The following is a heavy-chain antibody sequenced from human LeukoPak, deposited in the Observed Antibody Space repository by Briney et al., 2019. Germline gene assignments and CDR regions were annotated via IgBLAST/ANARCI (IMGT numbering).Heavy chain of an antibody. D-gene: IGHD3-10*01. CDR2: ISSFDSPI. Sequence: GGSLRLSCAASGFTFSSYEMNWVRQAPGKGLEWVSYISSFDSPIYYADSVKGRFTISRDSAKNSMYLQMNSLRAEDTAVYYCARDRAIVRGQGTFDAFDLWGQGTLVTVSS. J-gene: IGHJ3*01. V-gene: IGHV3-48*03. CDR1: GFTFSSYE. CDR3: ARDRAIVRGQGTFDAFDL.